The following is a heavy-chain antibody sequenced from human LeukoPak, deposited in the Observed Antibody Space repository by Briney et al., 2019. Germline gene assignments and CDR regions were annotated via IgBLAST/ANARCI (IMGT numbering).Heavy chain of an antibody. Sequence: GGSLRLSCAASGFTFDDYAMHWVRQAPGKGLEWVSGISWNSGSIGYADSVKGRFTISRDNAKNSLYLQMNSLRAEDTALYYCAKAASPILTGSSDFDYWGQGTLVTVSS. CDR3: AKAASPILTGSSDFDY. CDR1: GFTFDDYA. V-gene: IGHV3-9*01. J-gene: IGHJ4*02. CDR2: ISWNSGSI. D-gene: IGHD3-9*01.